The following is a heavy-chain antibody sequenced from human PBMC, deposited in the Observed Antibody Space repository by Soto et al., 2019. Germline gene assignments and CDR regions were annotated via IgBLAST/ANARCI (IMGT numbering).Heavy chain of an antibody. CDR1: GYSFTSYW. Sequence: GESLKISCKGSGYSFTSYWISWVRQMPGKGLEWMGRIDPSDSYTNYSPSFQGHVTISADNSITTAYVQWSSLKASDTAVFYCARGTTMHAMDVWVQGTTVTVSS. D-gene: IGHD5-18*01. J-gene: IGHJ6*02. CDR3: ARGTTMHAMDV. V-gene: IGHV5-10-1*01. CDR2: IDPSDSYT.